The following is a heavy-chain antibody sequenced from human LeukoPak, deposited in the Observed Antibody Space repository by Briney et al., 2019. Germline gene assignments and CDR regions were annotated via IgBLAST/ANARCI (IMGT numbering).Heavy chain of an antibody. V-gene: IGHV3-7*01. J-gene: IGHJ6*03. Sequence: GGSLRLSCAASGFTFSNYWMSWVRQAPGKGLEWVANIKQDRSEKYYVDSVKGRFTISRDNAKNSLYLQMNSLRAEDTAVYYCARVKGSGYMDVWGKGTTVTISS. CDR3: ARVKGSGYMDV. CDR1: GFTFSNYW. D-gene: IGHD3-10*01. CDR2: IKQDRSEK.